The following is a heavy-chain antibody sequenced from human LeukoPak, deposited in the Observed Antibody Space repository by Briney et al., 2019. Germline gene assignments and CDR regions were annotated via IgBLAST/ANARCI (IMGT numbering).Heavy chain of an antibody. CDR3: ARPLLATGPDY. CDR1: GYRFTTYC. V-gene: IGHV5-51*01. Sequence: NPGESLKISCKASGYRFTTYCMGWVRQMPGKGLEWMGFIYPGDSETRYSPSFQGQVTISADKSITTAFLQWSTLKASDTAMYHCARPLLATGPDYWGQGTLVTVSS. D-gene: IGHD1-1*01. J-gene: IGHJ4*02. CDR2: IYPGDSET.